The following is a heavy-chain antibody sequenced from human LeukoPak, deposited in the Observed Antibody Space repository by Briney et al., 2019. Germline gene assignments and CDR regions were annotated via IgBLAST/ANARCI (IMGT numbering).Heavy chain of an antibody. Sequence: QSGGSLRLSCAASGFTFSSYAMSWVRQAPGKGRERVSAISGSGGSTYYADSVKGRFTISRDNSKNTLYLQMNSLRAEDTAVYYCAKAWPYCSSTSCYQANYYGMDVWGQGTTVTVSS. CDR2: ISGSGGST. D-gene: IGHD2-2*01. CDR1: GFTFSSYA. J-gene: IGHJ6*02. V-gene: IGHV3-23*01. CDR3: AKAWPYCSSTSCYQANYYGMDV.